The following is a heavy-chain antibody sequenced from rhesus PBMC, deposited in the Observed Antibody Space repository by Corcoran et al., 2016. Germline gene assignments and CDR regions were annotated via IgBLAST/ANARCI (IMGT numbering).Heavy chain of an antibody. CDR2: NKRGGGST. V-gene: IGHV3-103*01. D-gene: IGHD3-16*01. Sequence: EVQLVETGGGLVQPGGSLRLSCVASGFTLRSYAMQWVRQAPGKGLEWISANKRGGGSTYYADSVKGRFTISRDNSKNTLSLQMNSLRAEDTAVYYCAKSSYSGSYYSDVWGPGVLVTVSS. CDR3: AKSSYSGSYYSDV. CDR1: GFTLRSYA. J-gene: IGHJ5-1*01.